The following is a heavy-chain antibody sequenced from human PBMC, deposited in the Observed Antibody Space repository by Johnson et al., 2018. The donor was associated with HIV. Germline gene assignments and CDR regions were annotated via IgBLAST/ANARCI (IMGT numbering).Heavy chain of an antibody. V-gene: IGHV3-23*04. J-gene: IGHJ3*02. Sequence: VLLVESGGGLVQPGGSLRLSCAASGFTFSSYAMSWVRQAPGKGLEWVSTISGSGGSTYYADSVKGRFTISRDNSKNTLYLQMNSLRAEDTAVYYCARDPRGEAMALDAFDIWGQGTMVTVSS. D-gene: IGHD5-18*01. CDR2: ISGSGGST. CDR3: ARDPRGEAMALDAFDI. CDR1: GFTFSSYA.